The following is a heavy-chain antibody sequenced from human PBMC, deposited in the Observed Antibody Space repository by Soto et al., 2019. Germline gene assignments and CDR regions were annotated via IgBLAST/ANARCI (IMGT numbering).Heavy chain of an antibody. CDR2: ISYDGSNK. Sequence: QVQLVESGGGVVQPGRSLRLSCAASGFTFSSYGMHWVRQAPGKGLEWVAVISYDGSNKYYADSVKGRFTISRDKSKNTLYLQMNSLRAEDTAVYYCAKEGSDYDILTGSGYYGMDVWGQGTTVTVSS. J-gene: IGHJ6*02. CDR3: AKEGSDYDILTGSGYYGMDV. D-gene: IGHD3-9*01. V-gene: IGHV3-30*18. CDR1: GFTFSSYG.